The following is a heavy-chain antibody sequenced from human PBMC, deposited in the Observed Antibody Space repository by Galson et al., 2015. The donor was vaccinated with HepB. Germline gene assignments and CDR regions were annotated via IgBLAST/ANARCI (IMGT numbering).Heavy chain of an antibody. CDR3: ARSRYGDFDS. CDR1: GYTFTNYD. Sequence: SVKVSCKASGYTFTNYDINWVRQATGQGLEWMGWVNPNSGHTAYAQKFQGRVTMTRSTSMNTAYMELSSLRSEDTALYYCARSRYGDFDSWGQGTLVTVSS. CDR2: VNPNSGHT. V-gene: IGHV1-8*02. D-gene: IGHD4-17*01. J-gene: IGHJ4*02.